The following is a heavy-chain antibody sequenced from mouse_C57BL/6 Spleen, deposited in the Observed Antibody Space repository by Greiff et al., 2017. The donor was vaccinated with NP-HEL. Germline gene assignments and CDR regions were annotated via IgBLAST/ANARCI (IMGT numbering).Heavy chain of an antibody. Sequence: QVQLQQPGAELVKPGASVKMSCKASGYTFTSYWITWVKQRPGQGLEWIGDIYPGSGSTNYNEKFKSKATLTVDTSSSTAYMQLSSLTSEDSAVYYCARSGYVSSYVDFNYWGQGTTLTVSS. CDR3: ARSGYVSSYVDFNY. V-gene: IGHV1-55*01. J-gene: IGHJ2*01. CDR2: IYPGSGST. CDR1: GYTFTSYW. D-gene: IGHD1-1*01.